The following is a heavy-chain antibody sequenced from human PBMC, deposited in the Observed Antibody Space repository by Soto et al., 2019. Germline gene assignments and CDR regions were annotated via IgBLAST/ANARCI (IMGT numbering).Heavy chain of an antibody. CDR1: GFTFRDYA. Sequence: GGSLRLSCAASGFTFRDYAMSWVRQAPGRGLEWVSDISGCGNEARYADSVRGRFTISRDRSRNTLFLQMNSLTVDDTAVYYCGKERRGSGWSVCNFWGQGTLVTVSS. D-gene: IGHD6-19*01. CDR3: GKERRGSGWSVCNF. CDR2: ISGCGNEA. V-gene: IGHV3-23*01. J-gene: IGHJ4*02.